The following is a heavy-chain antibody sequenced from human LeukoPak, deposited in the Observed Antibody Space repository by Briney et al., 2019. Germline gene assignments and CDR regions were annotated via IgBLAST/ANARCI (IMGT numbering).Heavy chain of an antibody. Sequence: GGSLRLSCSASGFTFSGYYMNSVRQAPGKGQEWVSYISTSSSTIYYADSVKGRFTISRDNAKNSLYLQMNSLRAEDTAVYYCARDTAAGLYYFDYWGQGTLVTVSS. J-gene: IGHJ4*02. CDR3: ARDTAAGLYYFDY. D-gene: IGHD6-13*01. V-gene: IGHV3-48*01. CDR1: GFTFSGYY. CDR2: ISTSSSTI.